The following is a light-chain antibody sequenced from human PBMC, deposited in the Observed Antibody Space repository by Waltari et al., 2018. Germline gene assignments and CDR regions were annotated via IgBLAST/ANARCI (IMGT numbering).Light chain of an antibody. CDR3: SSYTTSSTYV. J-gene: IGLJ1*01. CDR2: DVN. Sequence: QSALTQPASVSGSPGQSITISCTGTNNDVGTYNYVSWYQQHPGKAPKLMIYDVNKRPSGVPNRFSGSKSGNTASLTISGLQAEDEADYYCSSYTTSSTYVFGTGTKVTVV. V-gene: IGLV2-14*01. CDR1: NNDVGTYNY.